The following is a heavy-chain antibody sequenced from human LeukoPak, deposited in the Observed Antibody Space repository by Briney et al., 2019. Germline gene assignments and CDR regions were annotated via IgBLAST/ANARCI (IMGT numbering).Heavy chain of an antibody. D-gene: IGHD5-12*01. Sequence: PSETLSLTCTVSGYSISSGYYWGWIRQPPGKGLEWIRSIYHSGSTYYNPSLKSRVTISVDTSKDQFSLKLSSVTAADTAVYYCASNGYSGYDSSSRGDYWGQGTLVTVSS. CDR1: GYSISSGYY. J-gene: IGHJ4*02. CDR3: ASNGYSGYDSSSRGDY. V-gene: IGHV4-38-2*02. CDR2: IYHSGST.